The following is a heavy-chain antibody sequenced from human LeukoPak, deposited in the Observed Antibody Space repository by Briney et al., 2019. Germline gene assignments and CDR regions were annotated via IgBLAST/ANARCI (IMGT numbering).Heavy chain of an antibody. Sequence: PSETLSLTCAVYGGSFSGFYWSWIRQPPGKGLEWIGEINHSGSTNYNPSLKSRVTISVDTSKNQFSLKLSSVTAADTAVYYCARGLGFYYGSGSGYFDYWGQGNLVTVSS. V-gene: IGHV4-34*01. CDR1: GGSFSGFY. CDR2: INHSGST. CDR3: ARGLGFYYGSGSGYFDY. J-gene: IGHJ4*02. D-gene: IGHD3-10*01.